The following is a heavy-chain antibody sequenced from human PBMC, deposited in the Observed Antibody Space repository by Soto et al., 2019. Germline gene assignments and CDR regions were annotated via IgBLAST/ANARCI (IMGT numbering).Heavy chain of an antibody. Sequence: ASVKVSCKASGYTFTGYYMHWVRQAPGQGLKWIGWINPNSGGTNYAQKFQGWVTMTRDTSISTAYMELSRLRSDDTAVYYCARDGGYCSGGSCYSDYYYYGMDVWGQGTTVTVSS. CDR1: GYTFTGYY. J-gene: IGHJ6*02. D-gene: IGHD2-15*01. CDR2: INPNSGGT. V-gene: IGHV1-2*04. CDR3: ARDGGYCSGGSCYSDYYYYGMDV.